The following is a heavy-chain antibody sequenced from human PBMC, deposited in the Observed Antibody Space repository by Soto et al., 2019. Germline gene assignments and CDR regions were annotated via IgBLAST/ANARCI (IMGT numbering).Heavy chain of an antibody. CDR2: VYYSGST. CDR1: GGSISNSSYY. CDR3: GRLEGLATISYYFDY. Sequence: SETLSLTCTVSGGSISNSSYYWGWIRQPPGKGLEWIGSVYYSGSTYYNPSLESRVTISVDKSKNQFSLKLMSLSAADTAVYYCGRLEGLATISYYFDYWGQGALVTVSS. J-gene: IGHJ4*02. V-gene: IGHV4-39*01. D-gene: IGHD3-9*01.